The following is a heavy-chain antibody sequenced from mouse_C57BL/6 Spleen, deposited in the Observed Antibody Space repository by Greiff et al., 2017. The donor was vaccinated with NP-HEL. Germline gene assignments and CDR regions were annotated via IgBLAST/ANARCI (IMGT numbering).Heavy chain of an antibody. CDR3: ARVPSNYGGDYYAMDY. CDR1: GYTFTDYY. Sequence: EVQLQQSGPELVKPGASVKISCKASGYTFTDYYMNWVKQSHGKSLEWIGDINPNNGGTSYNQKFKGKATLTVDKSSSTAYMELRSLTSEDSAVYYCARVPSNYGGDYYAMDYWGQGTSVTVSS. CDR2: INPNNGGT. V-gene: IGHV1-26*01. D-gene: IGHD2-5*01. J-gene: IGHJ4*01.